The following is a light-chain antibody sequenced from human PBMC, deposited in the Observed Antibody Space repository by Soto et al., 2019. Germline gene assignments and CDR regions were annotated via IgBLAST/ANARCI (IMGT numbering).Light chain of an antibody. V-gene: IGLV1-44*01. Sequence: QSVLTQPPSSSGTPGQRVTISCSGRSSNIGSNTVNWYQQLPGTSPKLLIYSNNQRPSGVPDRFSGSKSGTSASLAISGLQSEDEADYYCAAWDDRLNALVFGGGTKVTVL. CDR2: SNN. CDR1: SSNIGSNT. J-gene: IGLJ2*01. CDR3: AAWDDRLNALV.